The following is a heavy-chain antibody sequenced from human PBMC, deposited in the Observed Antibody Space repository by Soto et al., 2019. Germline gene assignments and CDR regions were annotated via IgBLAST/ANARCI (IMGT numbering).Heavy chain of an antibody. D-gene: IGHD3-22*01. V-gene: IGHV4-59*08. CDR1: GASISSYY. CDR3: ARHKYYYDSSGYYWWFDP. Sequence: SETLSLTCTVSGASISSYYWSWIRQPPGKGLEWIGYIYYSGSTNYNPSLKSRVTISVDTSKNQFSLKLSSVTAADTAVYYCARHKYYYDSSGYYWWFDPWGQGTLVTVSS. CDR2: IYYSGST. J-gene: IGHJ5*02.